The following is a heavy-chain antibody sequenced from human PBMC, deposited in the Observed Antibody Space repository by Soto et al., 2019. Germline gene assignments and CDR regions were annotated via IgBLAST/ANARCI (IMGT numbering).Heavy chain of an antibody. CDR3: TQRGRTSNYLD. CDR2: IKSKIDGGTT. CDR1: GFTFSNAW. J-gene: IGHJ4*02. V-gene: IGHV3-15*07. Sequence: GGSLRLSCAASGFTFSNAWVNWVRQAPGKGLEWVGRIKSKIDGGTTDYAAPVKGRFTISRDDSKNTLYLQMDSLRTEDTAVYYCTQRGRTSNYLDWGQGTLVTVSS. D-gene: IGHD4-4*01.